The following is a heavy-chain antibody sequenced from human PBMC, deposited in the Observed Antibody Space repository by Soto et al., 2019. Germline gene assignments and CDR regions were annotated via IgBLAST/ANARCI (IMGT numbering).Heavy chain of an antibody. J-gene: IGHJ6*02. CDR1: GYTFTGYY. CDR3: ARARYYYDSSGYYYGYYYYGMEV. V-gene: IGHV1-2*04. Sequence: ASVTVSCKASGYTFTGYYMHWVRQSPGQGLEWMGWINPNSGGTNYAQKFQGWVTMTRDTSISTAYMELSRLRSDDTAVYYCARARYYYDSSGYYYGYYYYGMEVWGQGTTVTVSS. D-gene: IGHD3-22*01. CDR2: INPNSGGT.